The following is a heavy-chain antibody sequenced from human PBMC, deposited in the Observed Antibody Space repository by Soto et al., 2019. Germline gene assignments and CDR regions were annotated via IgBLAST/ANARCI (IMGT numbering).Heavy chain of an antibody. Sequence: QVQLEQSGPEVRKPGASVKVSCKASGFNFVNYGISWVRLAPGRGLEWMGWINVEDGNTNYPQKVQGRVNLTTDTTTRTAYMELRSLRADDTAVYFCARVGAARVLWDFDYWGQGTLVTVST. CDR3: ARVGAARVLWDFDY. J-gene: IGHJ4*02. D-gene: IGHD1-26*01. CDR1: GFNFVNYG. CDR2: INVEDGNT. V-gene: IGHV1-18*01.